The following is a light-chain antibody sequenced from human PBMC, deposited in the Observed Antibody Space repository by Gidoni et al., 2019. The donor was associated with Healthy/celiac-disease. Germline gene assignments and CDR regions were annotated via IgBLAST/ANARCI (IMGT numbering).Light chain of an antibody. CDR3: QQDGSSP. CDR2: GAS. V-gene: IGKV3-20*01. J-gene: IGKJ4*01. Sequence: EIVLTQSPGTLSLSPGERATLSCRASQSVSSSYLAWYHQKPGQAPRLLIYGASSRATGIPDRFRCSGSGTDFTLTISRLEPEDFAVYYCQQDGSSPFGGGTKVEIK. CDR1: QSVSSSY.